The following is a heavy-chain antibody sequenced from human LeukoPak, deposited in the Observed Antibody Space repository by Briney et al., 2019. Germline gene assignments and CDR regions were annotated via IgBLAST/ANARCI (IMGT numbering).Heavy chain of an antibody. D-gene: IGHD1-26*01. CDR2: ISWNSGSI. CDR3: ARSGSYWAFDI. J-gene: IGHJ3*02. CDR1: GFTFDDYA. Sequence: PGGSLRLSCAASGFTFDDYAMHWVRQAPGQGLEWVSGISWNSGSIGYADSVKGRFTISRDNAKNSLYLQMNSLRAEDTALYYCARSGSYWAFDIWGQGTMVTVSS. V-gene: IGHV3-9*01.